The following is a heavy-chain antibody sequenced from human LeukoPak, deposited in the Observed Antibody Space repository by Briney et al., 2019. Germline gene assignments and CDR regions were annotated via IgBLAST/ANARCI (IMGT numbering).Heavy chain of an antibody. CDR3: ASYWEVPAAIDY. CDR1: GGTFSSYA. J-gene: IGHJ4*02. V-gene: IGHV1-69*13. Sequence: GASVKVSCKASGGTFSSYAISWVRQAPGQGLEWMGGIIPIFGTANYAQKFQGRVTITADESTSTAYMELSSLRSEDTAVYYCASYWEVPAAIDYWGQGTLVTVSS. D-gene: IGHD2-2*01. CDR2: IIPIFGTA.